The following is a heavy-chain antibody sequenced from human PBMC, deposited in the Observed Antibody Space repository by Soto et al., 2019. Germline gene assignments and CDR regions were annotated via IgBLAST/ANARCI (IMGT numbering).Heavy chain of an antibody. V-gene: IGHV1-18*01. CDR2: ISGYNGDT. Sequence: QGQLVQSGAEVKKPGASVQVSCKASGYTFTRYGISCVRPAPGQGLEWMGWISGYNGDTKYAQKFQGRVTMTIDTSTTTAFMGLRSLTSDDTSVYYCAKNVQPPYDYYGLDGWGQGTTVTVSS. CDR3: AKNVQPPYDYYGLDG. CDR1: GYTFTRYG. J-gene: IGHJ6*02.